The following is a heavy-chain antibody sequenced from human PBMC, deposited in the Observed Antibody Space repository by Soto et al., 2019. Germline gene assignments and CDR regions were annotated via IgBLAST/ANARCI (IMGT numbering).Heavy chain of an antibody. Sequence: ASVKVSCKASGYTFTSYYMHWVRQAPGQGLEWMGIINPSGGSTSYAQKFQGRVTMTRGTSTSTVYMELSSLRSEDTAVYYCARDKSPGIAVAGTPVWAFDIWGQGTMVTVSS. CDR1: GYTFTSYY. D-gene: IGHD6-19*01. V-gene: IGHV1-46*01. J-gene: IGHJ3*02. CDR2: INPSGGST. CDR3: ARDKSPGIAVAGTPVWAFDI.